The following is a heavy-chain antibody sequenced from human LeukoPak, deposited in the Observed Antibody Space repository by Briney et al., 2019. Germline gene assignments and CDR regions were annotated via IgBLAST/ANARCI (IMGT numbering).Heavy chain of an antibody. CDR2: MNPNSGNT. Sequence: GASVKVSCKAPGYTFTSYDINWVRQATGQGLEWMGWMNPNSGNTGYAQKFQGRVTMTRNTSISTAYMELSSLRSEDTAVYYCARQITMVRGVIIRNYYYYGMDVWGQGTTVTVSS. V-gene: IGHV1-8*01. J-gene: IGHJ6*02. CDR3: ARQITMVRGVIIRNYYYYGMDV. CDR1: GYTFTSYD. D-gene: IGHD3-10*01.